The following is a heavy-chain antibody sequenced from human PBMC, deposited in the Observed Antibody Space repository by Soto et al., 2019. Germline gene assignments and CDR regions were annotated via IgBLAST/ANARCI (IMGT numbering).Heavy chain of an antibody. CDR2: FDPEDGET. CDR3: ASLSPLLSRSVYYDY. CDR1: GYTLTGLS. Sequence: ASVKGSCKVAGYTLTGLSMHWVRQAPGKGLEWMGGFDPEDGETIYAQKFQGRVTMTEDTSTDTAYMELSSLRSEDTAVYYCASLSPLLSRSVYYDYCGHGSLVTVSS. V-gene: IGHV1-24*01. D-gene: IGHD3-10*01. J-gene: IGHJ4*01.